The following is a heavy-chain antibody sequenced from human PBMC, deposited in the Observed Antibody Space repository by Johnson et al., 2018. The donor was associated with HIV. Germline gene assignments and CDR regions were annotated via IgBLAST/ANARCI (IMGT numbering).Heavy chain of an antibody. CDR2: ISYDGSNK. CDR3: ARVLDPYSSSWFHDAFDI. V-gene: IGHV3-30-3*01. D-gene: IGHD6-13*01. CDR1: GFTFSSYA. Sequence: QVQLLESGGGVVQPGRSLRLSCAASGFTFSSYAMHWVRQAPGKGLAWVAVISYDGSNKYYADSVKARSTISRDNSKNTLYLQMNSLRAEDTAVYYCARVLDPYSSSWFHDAFDIWGQGTMVTVSS. J-gene: IGHJ3*02.